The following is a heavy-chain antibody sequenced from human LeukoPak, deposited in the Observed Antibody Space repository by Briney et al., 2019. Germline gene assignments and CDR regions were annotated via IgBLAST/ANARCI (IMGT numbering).Heavy chain of an antibody. CDR1: GGSFSGYY. Sequence: SETLSLTCAVYGGSFSGYYWSWIRQPPGKGREWIGEINHSGSTNYNPSLKSRVTISVDTSKNQFSLKLSSVTAADTAVYYCARGRIVVVPAAKRNDYYGMDVWGQGTTVTVSS. V-gene: IGHV4-34*01. CDR3: ARGRIVVVPAAKRNDYYGMDV. J-gene: IGHJ6*02. D-gene: IGHD2-2*01. CDR2: INHSGST.